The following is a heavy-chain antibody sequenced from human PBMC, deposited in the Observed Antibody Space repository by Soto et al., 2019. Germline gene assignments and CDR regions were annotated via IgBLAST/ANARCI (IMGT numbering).Heavy chain of an antibody. V-gene: IGHV3-11*01. Sequence: QVQLVESGGGLVKPGGSLRLSCAASGFTFSDYYMSWIRQAPGKGLEWVSYISSSGSTIYYADSVKGRCTISRDNAKTSLYHLMNILRAEDTAVYYCARLDGNSYDSSGYYYYYYGMDVWGQGTTVTVSS. CDR1: GFTFSDYY. J-gene: IGHJ6*02. CDR3: ARLDGNSYDSSGYYYYYYGMDV. CDR2: ISSSGSTI. D-gene: IGHD3-22*01.